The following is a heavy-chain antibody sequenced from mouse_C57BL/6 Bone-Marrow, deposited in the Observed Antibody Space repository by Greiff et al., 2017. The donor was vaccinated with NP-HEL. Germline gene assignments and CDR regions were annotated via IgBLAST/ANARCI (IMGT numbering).Heavy chain of an antibody. Sequence: DVHLVESGGDLVKPGGSLKLSCAASGFTFSSYGMSWVRQTPDKRLEWVATISSGGSYTYYPDSVKGRFTISRDNAKNTLYLQMSSLKSEDTAMYYCARTRYYYGSNWYFDVWGTGTTVTVSS. CDR3: ARTRYYYGSNWYFDV. V-gene: IGHV5-6*01. CDR2: ISSGGSYT. J-gene: IGHJ1*03. CDR1: GFTFSSYG. D-gene: IGHD1-1*01.